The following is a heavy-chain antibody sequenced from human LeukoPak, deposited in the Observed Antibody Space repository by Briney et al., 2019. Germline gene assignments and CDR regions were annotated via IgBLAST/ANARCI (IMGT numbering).Heavy chain of an antibody. CDR3: ARDRSPTYYNSSGYYY. Sequence: ASVKVSCKASGYTFTSYYMHWVRQAPGQGLEWMGIINPSRSSHRYAKKFQASANMTRHTSTSTLYMELSSLRSEDTAVYYCARDRSPTYYNSSGYYYWGQGTLVTVSS. V-gene: IGHV1-46*01. D-gene: IGHD3-22*01. J-gene: IGHJ4*02. CDR2: INPSRSSH. CDR1: GYTFTSYY.